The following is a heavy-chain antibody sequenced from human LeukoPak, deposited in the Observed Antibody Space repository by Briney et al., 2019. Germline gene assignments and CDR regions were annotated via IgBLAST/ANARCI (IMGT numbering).Heavy chain of an antibody. V-gene: IGHV1-18*04. CDR1: GYTFTSYG. J-gene: IGHJ4*02. CDR2: ISAYNGNT. D-gene: IGHD2-15*01. CDR3: ARVAGPPDYYFDY. Sequence: ASVKVSCKASGYTFTSYGISWVRQAPGQGLEWMGWISAYNGNTNYAQKLQGRVTMTRDMSTSTVYMELSSLRSEDTAVYYCARVAGPPDYYFDYWGQGTLVTVSS.